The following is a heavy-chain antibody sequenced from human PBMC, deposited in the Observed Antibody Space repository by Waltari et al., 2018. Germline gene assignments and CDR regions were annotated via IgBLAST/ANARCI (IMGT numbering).Heavy chain of an antibody. D-gene: IGHD1-26*01. V-gene: IGHV1-2*06. Sequence: GYYMHWVRQAPGQGLEWMGRINPNSGGTNYAQKFQGRVTMTRDTSMSTAYMELSRLRSDDTAVYYCVRASGSYYGGYWGQGTLVTVSS. CDR2: INPNSGGT. CDR1: GYY. J-gene: IGHJ4*02. CDR3: VRASGSYYGGY.